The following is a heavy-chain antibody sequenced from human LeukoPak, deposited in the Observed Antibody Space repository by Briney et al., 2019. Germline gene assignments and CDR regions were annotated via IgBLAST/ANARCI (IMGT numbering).Heavy chain of an antibody. Sequence: PGGSLRLSCAASGFTFSSYAMSWVRQAPGKGLEWVSAISGRCGDTYYADSVKGRFTISRDNSKNTLYLQMNSLRAEDTAVYYCARERDSSGYFDSWGQGTLVTVSS. J-gene: IGHJ4*02. CDR1: GFTFSSYA. D-gene: IGHD3-22*01. V-gene: IGHV3-23*01. CDR3: ARERDSSGYFDS. CDR2: ISGRCGDT.